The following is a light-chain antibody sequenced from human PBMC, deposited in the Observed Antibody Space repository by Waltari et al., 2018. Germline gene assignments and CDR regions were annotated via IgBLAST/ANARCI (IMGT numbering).Light chain of an antibody. V-gene: IGKV4-1*01. CDR1: QSILYSSDNRNY. J-gene: IGKJ4*01. Sequence: DIVMTQSPDSLAVSLGERATINCKSSQSILYSSDNRNYLAWYQQKPGQSPKLVMYWASTWGSGVPDRFSGSGSGTDFTLTISSLQAEDVAVYYCQQYYSSPLTLGGGTKVEIK. CDR3: QQYYSSPLT. CDR2: WAS.